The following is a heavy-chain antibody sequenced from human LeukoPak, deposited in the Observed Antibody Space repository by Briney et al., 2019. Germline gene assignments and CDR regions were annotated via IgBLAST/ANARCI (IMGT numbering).Heavy chain of an antibody. V-gene: IGHV1-18*01. J-gene: IGHJ4*02. CDR1: GYTFTSYG. CDR2: ISAYNGNT. CDR3: ARGGYYDSSGGYFDY. D-gene: IGHD3-22*01. Sequence: GASVKVSCKASGYTFTSYGISWVRQAPGQGLEWMGWISAYNGNTNYAQKLQGRVTMTTDTSTSTAYMELRSLRSGDTAVYYCARGGYYDSSGGYFDYWGQGTLVTVSS.